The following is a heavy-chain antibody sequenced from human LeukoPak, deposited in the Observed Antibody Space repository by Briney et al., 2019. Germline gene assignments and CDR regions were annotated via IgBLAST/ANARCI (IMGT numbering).Heavy chain of an antibody. Sequence: GGSLRLSCAASGFTFGSYWMTWVRQAPGKGLEWVANIKQDESEKYYVDSVKGRFTISRDNAKNSLFLQINSLRAEDTAVYFCARKYSITWLQFFDYWGQGTLVTVSS. CDR1: GFTFGSYW. CDR3: ARKYSITWLQFFDY. J-gene: IGHJ4*02. V-gene: IGHV3-7*04. D-gene: IGHD6-13*01. CDR2: IKQDESEK.